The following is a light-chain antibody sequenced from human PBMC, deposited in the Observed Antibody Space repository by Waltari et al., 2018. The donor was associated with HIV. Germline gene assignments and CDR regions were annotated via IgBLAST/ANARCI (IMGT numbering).Light chain of an antibody. CDR1: IRPMPN. J-gene: IGLJ3*02. CDR3: QSIDRGTTWV. Sequence: SYKLTQSPSVSVSPGQTATITCSGDIRPMPNSWYRQRQGQAPGVVIYKDIERPSGIPDRFSGSRSGTTLTLTISGVQTEDEADYYCQSIDRGTTWVFGGGTKLTVL. V-gene: IGLV3-25*03. CDR2: KDI.